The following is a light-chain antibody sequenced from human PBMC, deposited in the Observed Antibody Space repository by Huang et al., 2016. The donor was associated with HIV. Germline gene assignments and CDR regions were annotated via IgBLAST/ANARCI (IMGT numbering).Light chain of an antibody. Sequence: EIVLTQSPATLSLSPGERATLSCRASQSVNTFLAWYQQKPGQAPRLLIYDAANRDTGIPSMFSGSGSGTDFTLTISSLEPEDCAVYYCQQRSNRPLTFGGGTKVEIK. CDR3: QQRSNRPLT. J-gene: IGKJ4*01. V-gene: IGKV3-11*01. CDR1: QSVNTF. CDR2: DAA.